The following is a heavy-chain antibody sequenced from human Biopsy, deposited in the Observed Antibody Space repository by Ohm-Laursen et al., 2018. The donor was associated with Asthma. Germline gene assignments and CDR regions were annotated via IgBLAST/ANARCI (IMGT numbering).Heavy chain of an antibody. V-gene: IGHV3-23*01. J-gene: IGHJ3*02. CDR1: GFTFSSYA. D-gene: IGHD4-17*01. Sequence: ALRLSCAASGFTFSSYARSWVRQAPRKGLEWASAISGSGGSTYYADSVKRRFTISRDNSKNTVYLQMNSLTAEDTAVYYCAKAIHGDPVDAFDIWGQGTMVTVSS. CDR3: AKAIHGDPVDAFDI. CDR2: ISGSGGST.